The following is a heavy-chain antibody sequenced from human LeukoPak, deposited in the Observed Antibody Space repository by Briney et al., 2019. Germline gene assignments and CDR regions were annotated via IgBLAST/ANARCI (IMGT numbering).Heavy chain of an antibody. Sequence: ASAKVSCKASGYTFTSYGISWVRQAPGQGLEWMGWISAYNGNTNYAQKLQGRVTMTTDTSTSTAYMELRSLRSDDTAVYYCANMRCIPCHWFDPWGQGTLVTVSS. V-gene: IGHV1-18*01. D-gene: IGHD2-8*01. J-gene: IGHJ5*02. CDR3: ANMRCIPCHWFDP. CDR2: ISAYNGNT. CDR1: GYTFTSYG.